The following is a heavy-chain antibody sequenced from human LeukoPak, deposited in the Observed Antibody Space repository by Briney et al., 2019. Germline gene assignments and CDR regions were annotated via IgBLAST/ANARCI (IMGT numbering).Heavy chain of an antibody. CDR1: GGSISSGSYY. CDR3: ARGSRPHYYYGMDV. V-gene: IGHV4-61*02. Sequence: SQTLSLTCTVSGGSISSGSYYWSWLRQPAGRGLEWVGRIYTSGSTNYNPSLKSRVTISVDTSKNQFSLKLSSVTAADTAVYYCARGSRPHYYYGMDVWGQGTTVTVSS. CDR2: IYTSGST. J-gene: IGHJ6*02.